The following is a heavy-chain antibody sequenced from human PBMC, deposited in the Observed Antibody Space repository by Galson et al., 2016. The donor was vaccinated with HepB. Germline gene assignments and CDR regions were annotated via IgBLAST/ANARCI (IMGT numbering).Heavy chain of an antibody. CDR1: GDSVSMYY. V-gene: IGHV4-59*02. CDR3: ARSLSGLDDFDF. CDR2: IYNSGST. D-gene: IGHD3-3*01. Sequence: SETLSLTCSVSGDSVSMYYWSWIRQPPGKAPEWIGHIYNSGSTNYNGSLKSRVTISVDMSKNQFSLKLGSVTAADTAMYFCARSLSGLDDFDFWGHGAMVTFSS. J-gene: IGHJ3*01.